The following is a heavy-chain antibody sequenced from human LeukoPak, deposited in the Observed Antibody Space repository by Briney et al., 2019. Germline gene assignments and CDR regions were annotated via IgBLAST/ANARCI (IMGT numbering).Heavy chain of an antibody. Sequence: GRSLRLSCAASGFTFSSYAMHWVRQAPGKGLEWVAVISYDGSNKYYADSVKGRFTISRDNSKNTLYLQMNSLRAEDTAVYYCAREGYSSGREFDYWGQGTLVTVSS. J-gene: IGHJ4*02. V-gene: IGHV3-30-3*01. CDR1: GFTFSSYA. D-gene: IGHD6-19*01. CDR2: ISYDGSNK. CDR3: AREGYSSGREFDY.